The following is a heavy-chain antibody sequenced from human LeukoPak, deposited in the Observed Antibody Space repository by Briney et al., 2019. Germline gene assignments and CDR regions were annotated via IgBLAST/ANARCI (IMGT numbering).Heavy chain of an antibody. J-gene: IGHJ4*02. D-gene: IGHD2-2*01. V-gene: IGHV1-18*04. CDR3: ARGIVVVPAAPPGVYYFDY. CDR2: ISAYNGNT. CDR1: GYTFTSYG. Sequence: ASVKVSCKASGYTFTSYGISWVRQAPGQGLEWMGWISAYNGNTNYAQKLQGRVTMTTDTSTSTAYMELRGLRSDDTAVYYCARGIVVVPAAPPGVYYFDYWGQGTLVTVSS.